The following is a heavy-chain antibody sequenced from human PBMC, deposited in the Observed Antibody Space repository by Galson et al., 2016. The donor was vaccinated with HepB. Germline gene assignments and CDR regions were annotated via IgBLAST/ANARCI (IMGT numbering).Heavy chain of an antibody. CDR1: GYTFTGYY. D-gene: IGHD3-10*01. CDR3: ARDTFGKDDY. Sequence: SVKVSCKASGYTFTGYYMHWVRQAPGQGLEWMGWINPDSGVTSYAQKFQGRVTMTRDTLYLQMNSLRAEDTAVYYCARDTFGKDDYWGQGTLVTVSS. V-gene: IGHV1-2*02. CDR2: INPDSGVT. J-gene: IGHJ4*02.